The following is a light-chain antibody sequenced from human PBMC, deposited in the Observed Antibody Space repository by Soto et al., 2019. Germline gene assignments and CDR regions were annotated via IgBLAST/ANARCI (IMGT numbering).Light chain of an antibody. J-gene: IGLJ2*01. CDR1: SSDVGGYNY. CDR2: DVS. V-gene: IGLV2-14*01. Sequence: QSALTQPASVSGSPGQSITISCTGTSSDVGGYNYVSWYQQHPGKAPKLMIYDVSNRPSGVSNRFSGSKSGNTASLTISGLPAEDEADYYCSSYTSSSTRVFGGGTKLPVL. CDR3: SSYTSSSTRV.